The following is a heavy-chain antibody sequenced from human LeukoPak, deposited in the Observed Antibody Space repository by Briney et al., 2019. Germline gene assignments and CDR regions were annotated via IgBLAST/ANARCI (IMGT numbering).Heavy chain of an antibody. Sequence: GGSLRLSCAASGFTFSTFAMIWVRQPPGKGLGWVSSIFPSGGETHYADSVRGRFTISRDNSKSTLSLQMNSLRAEDTAIYYCATYRQVLLPFESWGQGSLVTVSS. CDR1: GFTFSTFA. V-gene: IGHV3-23*01. D-gene: IGHD2-8*02. CDR2: IFPSGGET. J-gene: IGHJ4*02. CDR3: ATYRQVLLPFES.